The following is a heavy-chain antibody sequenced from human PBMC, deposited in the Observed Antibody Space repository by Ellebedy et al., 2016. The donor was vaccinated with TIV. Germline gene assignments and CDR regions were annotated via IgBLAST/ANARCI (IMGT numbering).Heavy chain of an antibody. CDR2: TRNKANSYTT. V-gene: IGHV3-72*01. Sequence: GGSLRLXXAASGFTFSDHYMDWVRQAPGKGLEWVGRTRNKANSYTTEYAASVKGRFTISRDDSKNSLYLQMNSLKTEDTAVYYCARESYGSGSYLYYFDYWGQGTLVTVSS. D-gene: IGHD3-10*01. CDR3: ARESYGSGSYLYYFDY. J-gene: IGHJ4*02. CDR1: GFTFSDHY.